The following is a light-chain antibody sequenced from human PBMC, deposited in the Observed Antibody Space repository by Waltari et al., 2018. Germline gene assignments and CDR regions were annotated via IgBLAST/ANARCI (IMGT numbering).Light chain of an antibody. Sequence: DIQMTQSPSSLSASVGDTVTITCRASQSISNWLAWYQQKPGKAPKVLVYRASTLQSGVPSRFSGSGSGTDFTLTITSLQPEDFETYYCLHYSSGPRTFGQGTKVEI. V-gene: IGKV1D-16*01. CDR3: LHYSSGPRT. J-gene: IGKJ1*01. CDR1: QSISNW. CDR2: RAS.